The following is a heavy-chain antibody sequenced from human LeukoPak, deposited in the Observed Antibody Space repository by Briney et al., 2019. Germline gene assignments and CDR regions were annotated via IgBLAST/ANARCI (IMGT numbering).Heavy chain of an antibody. V-gene: IGHV1-2*02. CDR3: ARRLEQLPFSNWFDP. CDR2: INPNSDGT. D-gene: IGHD6-13*01. J-gene: IGHJ5*02. CDR1: GYTFTGYY. Sequence: GPSVKVSCKASGYTFTGYYIHWVRQAHGQGIEWMGSINPNSDGTNYAQKFQGRVTMTRDTSISTAYMELSRLRSDDTAVYYCARRLEQLPFSNWFDPWGQGTLVTVSS.